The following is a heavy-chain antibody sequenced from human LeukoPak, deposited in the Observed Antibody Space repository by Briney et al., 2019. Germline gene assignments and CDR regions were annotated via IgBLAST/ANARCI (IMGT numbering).Heavy chain of an antibody. CDR3: AREMRPATTTLVAY. Sequence: ASVQVSCKASGYIFTGYWIHWVRQAPGQGLEWMGFINPNSGNTNYVQKFQGRVTMTRDTSISTAYMEMSSLTSDDTAVYYCAREMRPATTTLVAYWGQGTLVTVSS. J-gene: IGHJ4*02. V-gene: IGHV1-2*02. D-gene: IGHD1-1*01. CDR2: INPNSGNT. CDR1: GYIFTGYW.